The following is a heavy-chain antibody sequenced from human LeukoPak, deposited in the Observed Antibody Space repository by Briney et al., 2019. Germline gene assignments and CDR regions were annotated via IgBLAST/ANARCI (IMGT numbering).Heavy chain of an antibody. CDR3: ASLGILPGFNYFDY. V-gene: IGHV4-59*08. CDR1: GGSISSDY. CDR2: IYYSVST. D-gene: IGHD3-9*01. Sequence: PSQSLSLTCTVSGGSISSDYWSWVRQPPGKGLEWHGYIYYSVSTNYNPSPKSQVTISVDTSKNQSSLKLSSVTAADTAVYYCASLGILPGFNYFDYWGQGTLVTASS. J-gene: IGHJ4*02.